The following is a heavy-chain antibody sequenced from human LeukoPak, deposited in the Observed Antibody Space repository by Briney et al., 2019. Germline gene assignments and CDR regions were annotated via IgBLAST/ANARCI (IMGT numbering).Heavy chain of an antibody. J-gene: IGHJ5*02. Sequence: GESLKISCKGSGYSFTSYWIGWVRQMPGKGLEWMGIIYPGDSDTRYSPSFQGQVTISADKSISTAYLQWSSLKASDTAMYYCARLAGCSVEIHLCPFWFDPWGQGTLVTVSS. CDR2: IYPGDSDT. V-gene: IGHV5-51*01. CDR3: ARLAGCSVEIHLCPFWFDP. D-gene: IGHD5-18*01. CDR1: GYSFTSYW.